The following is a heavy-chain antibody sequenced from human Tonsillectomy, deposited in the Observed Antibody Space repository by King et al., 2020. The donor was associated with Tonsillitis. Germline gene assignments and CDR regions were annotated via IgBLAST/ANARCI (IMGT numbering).Heavy chain of an antibody. V-gene: IGHV3-11*05. CDR2: ISSSSIYI. D-gene: IGHD2-2*01. J-gene: IGHJ5*02. CDR3: AREVPAATNWFDP. CDR1: GFTFSDYY. Sequence: VQLVQSGGGLVKPGGSLRLSCAASGFTFSDYYMSWIRQAPGKGLEWGSYISSSSIYINYADSVKGRFTISRDNAKKSLSLQMNSLRAEDTAVYYCAREVPAATNWFDPWGQGTLVSVSS.